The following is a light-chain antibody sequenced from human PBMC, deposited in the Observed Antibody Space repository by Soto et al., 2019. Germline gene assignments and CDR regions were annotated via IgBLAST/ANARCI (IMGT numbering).Light chain of an antibody. Sequence: DIQMTQSPSSLSASVGDRVTITCQASQDISNYLNWYQQKPGKAHKLLIYDASNLETGVHSRFNGSGSGTDFTLTIRNLQPEDFATYYCKQSYSSPRTFGQGTKVDIK. CDR3: KQSYSSPRT. J-gene: IGKJ2*01. V-gene: IGKV1-39*01. CDR1: QDISNY. CDR2: DAS.